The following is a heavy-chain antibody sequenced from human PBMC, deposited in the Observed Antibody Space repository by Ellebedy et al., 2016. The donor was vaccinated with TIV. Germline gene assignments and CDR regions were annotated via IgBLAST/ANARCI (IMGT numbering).Heavy chain of an antibody. CDR3: ARVGGSYSDY. J-gene: IGHJ4*02. CDR2: IYPSSGGT. D-gene: IGHD3-10*01. Sequence: AASVKVSCKASGYTFTAQYIHWVRQAPGQGLEWMGWIYPSSGGTKYSEKFQGRVTMTRDTSISTAYMELSRLRSDDTAVYYCARVGGSYSDYWGQGTLVTVSS. V-gene: IGHV1-2*02. CDR1: GYTFTAQY.